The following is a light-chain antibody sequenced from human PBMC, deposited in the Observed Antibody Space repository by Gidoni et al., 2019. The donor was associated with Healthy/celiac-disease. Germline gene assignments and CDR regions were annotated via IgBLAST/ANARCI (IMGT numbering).Light chain of an antibody. V-gene: IGKV2-28*01. Sequence: DIVMTQSPLSLPVTPGEPASISCRSSQSLLHSNGYNYLDWYLQKPGQSPQLLIYLGTNLASGVPDRFSGSGSGGDFTLKISRVEAEDVGVYYCMQALQTPITFGQGTRLEIK. CDR2: LGT. J-gene: IGKJ5*01. CDR1: QSLLHSNGYNY. CDR3: MQALQTPIT.